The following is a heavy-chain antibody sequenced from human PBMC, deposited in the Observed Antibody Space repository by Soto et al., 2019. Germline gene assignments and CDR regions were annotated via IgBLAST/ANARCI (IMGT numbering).Heavy chain of an antibody. CDR3: AKDFDGRGWPLYYFDY. CDR1: GFTFSSYA. J-gene: IGHJ4*02. V-gene: IGHV3-23*01. D-gene: IGHD6-19*01. Sequence: PGGSLRLSCAASGFTFSSYAMSWVRQAPGKGLEWVSAISGSGGSTYYADSVKGRFTISRDNSKNTLYLQMNSLRAEDTAVYYCAKDFDGRGWPLYYFDYWGQGTLVTVSS. CDR2: ISGSGGST.